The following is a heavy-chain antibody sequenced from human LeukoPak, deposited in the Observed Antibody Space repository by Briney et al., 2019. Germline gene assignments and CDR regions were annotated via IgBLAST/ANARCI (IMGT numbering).Heavy chain of an antibody. V-gene: IGHV4-34*01. CDR1: GGSFSGYY. CDR3: ARNFVDYGDYLDAFDT. CDR2: INHSGST. J-gene: IGHJ3*02. D-gene: IGHD4-17*01. Sequence: SETLSLTCAVYGGSFSGYYWSWIRQPPGKGLEWIGEINHSGSTNYNPSLKSRVTISVDTSKNQFSLKLSSVTAADTAVYYCARNFVDYGDYLDAFDTWGQGTMVTVSS.